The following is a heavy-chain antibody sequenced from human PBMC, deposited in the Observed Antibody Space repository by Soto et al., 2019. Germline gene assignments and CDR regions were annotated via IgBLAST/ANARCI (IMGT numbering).Heavy chain of an antibody. V-gene: IGHV1-24*01. D-gene: IGHD1-20*01. CDR2: FDPEDGET. J-gene: IGHJ4*02. CDR1: GYTLTELS. CDR3: ATADNWNVAGLLDY. Sequence: ASVKVSCKVSGYTLTELSMHWVRQAPGKGLEWMGGFDPEDGETIYAQKFQGRVTMTEDTSTDTAYMELSSLRSEDTAVYYCATADNWNVAGLLDYWGQGTLVTSPQ.